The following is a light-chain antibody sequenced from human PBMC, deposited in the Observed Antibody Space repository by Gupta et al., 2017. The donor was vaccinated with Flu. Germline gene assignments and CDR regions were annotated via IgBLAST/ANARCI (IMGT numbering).Light chain of an antibody. CDR1: SGSIASNY. CDR3: QSYDSSNFWV. CDR2: EDN. Sequence: NFMLTQSNSVSESPGKTVTISCTRSSGSIASNYVQWYQPRPGSSPTTVIYEDNQRPSGVPDRFSGSIDSSSNSASLTISGLKTEDEADYYCQSYDSSNFWVFGGGTKLTVL. V-gene: IGLV6-57*01. J-gene: IGLJ3*02.